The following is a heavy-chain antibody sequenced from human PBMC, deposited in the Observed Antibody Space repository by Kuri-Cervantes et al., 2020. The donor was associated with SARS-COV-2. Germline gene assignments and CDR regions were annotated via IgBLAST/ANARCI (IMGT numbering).Heavy chain of an antibody. CDR1: GFTFSSYS. CDR2: ISSSSSYI. Sequence: ETLSLTCAASGFTFSSYSMNWVRQAPGKGLEWVSSISSSSSYIYYADSVKGRFTISRDNAKNSLYLQMNSLRAEDTAVYYCARDRVTTIFSYWSDPWGQGTLVTVSS. CDR3: ARDRVTTIFSYWSDP. J-gene: IGHJ5*02. V-gene: IGHV3-21*01. D-gene: IGHD2-21*02.